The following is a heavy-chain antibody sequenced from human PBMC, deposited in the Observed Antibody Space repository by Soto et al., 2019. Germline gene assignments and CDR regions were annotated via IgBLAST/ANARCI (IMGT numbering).Heavy chain of an antibody. D-gene: IGHD1-26*01. J-gene: IGHJ3*02. V-gene: IGHV4-59*01. Sequence: SETLSLTCTVSGGSISSYYWSWIRQPPGKGLEWIGYIFYSGSTNYNPSLTSRVTVSVDTSKNQCSLKLSSVTAADTAVYYCARVGGAPLGAFDIWGQGTMVTVS. CDR1: GGSISSYY. CDR2: IFYSGST. CDR3: ARVGGAPLGAFDI.